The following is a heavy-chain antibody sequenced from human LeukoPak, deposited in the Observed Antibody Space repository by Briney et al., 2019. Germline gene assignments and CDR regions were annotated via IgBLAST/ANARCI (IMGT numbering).Heavy chain of an antibody. D-gene: IGHD1-26*01. J-gene: IGHJ4*02. CDR1: GYTFTAYY. CDR3: ARDRSITEKYSGRYFHDY. CDR2: IDSNTGDT. V-gene: IGHV1-2*02. Sequence: ASVKVSCKASGYTFTAYYLHWVRQAPGQGLEWMGWIDSNTGDTKYTQKFQGRVSMTRDTSFSTAYMELSRLTPDDTAVYYCARDRSITEKYSGRYFHDYWGQGSLVTVSS.